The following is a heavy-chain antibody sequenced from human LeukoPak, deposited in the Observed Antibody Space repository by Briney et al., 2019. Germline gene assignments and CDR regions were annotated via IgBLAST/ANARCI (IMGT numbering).Heavy chain of an antibody. V-gene: IGHV1-46*01. J-gene: IGHJ4*02. CDR1: GYTFTRYY. CDR3: ARDPGSGWGFGY. Sequence: ASETVSCKASGYTFTRYYMHWVRQAPGQGLEWMGIINPSGGSTSYAQKFQGRVTMTRDTSTSTVYMELSSLRSEDTAVYYCARDPGSGWGFGYWGQGTLVTASA. D-gene: IGHD6-19*01. CDR2: INPSGGST.